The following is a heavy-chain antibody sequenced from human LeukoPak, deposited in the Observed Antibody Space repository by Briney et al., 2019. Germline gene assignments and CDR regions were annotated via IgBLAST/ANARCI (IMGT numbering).Heavy chain of an antibody. CDR1: GFTFRSYG. CDR2: IWFDGSDN. D-gene: IGHD3-22*01. Sequence: GGSLRLSCAASGFTFRSYGMHWVRQAPGKGLEWVALIWFDGSDNSYADSVKGRFTISRDNSKNTLYLQMNSLRDEDTAVYYCARAKYYDTSGYGGYFDYWGQGTLVTVSS. V-gene: IGHV3-33*01. J-gene: IGHJ4*02. CDR3: ARAKYYDTSGYGGYFDY.